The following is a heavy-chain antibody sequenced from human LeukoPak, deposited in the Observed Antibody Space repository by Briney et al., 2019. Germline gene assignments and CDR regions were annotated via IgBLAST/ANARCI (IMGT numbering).Heavy chain of an antibody. Sequence: SVKVSCKASGGTFSIYAISWVRQAPGQGLEWMGRIIPILGIANYAQKFQGRVTITADKSTSTAYMELSSLRSEDTAVYYCARDSSSSFDYWGQGTLVTVSS. D-gene: IGHD6-6*01. J-gene: IGHJ4*02. V-gene: IGHV1-69*04. CDR3: ARDSSSSFDY. CDR1: GGTFSIYA. CDR2: IIPILGIA.